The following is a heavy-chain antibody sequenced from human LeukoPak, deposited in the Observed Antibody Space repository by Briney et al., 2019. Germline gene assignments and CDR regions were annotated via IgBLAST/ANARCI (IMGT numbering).Heavy chain of an antibody. V-gene: IGHV4-34*01. D-gene: IGHD1-20*01. J-gene: IGHJ6*03. Sequence: SETLSLTCAVYGGSLSGYYWSWIRHPPAKAMERNGQINHSESTNYNPSLKSRVTISVDTSKNRFSLKLSSVTAADTAVYYCARLRRNWNDRRPSGPYYMDVWGKGTTVTVSS. CDR1: GGSLSGYY. CDR3: ARLRRNWNDRRPSGPYYMDV. CDR2: INHSEST.